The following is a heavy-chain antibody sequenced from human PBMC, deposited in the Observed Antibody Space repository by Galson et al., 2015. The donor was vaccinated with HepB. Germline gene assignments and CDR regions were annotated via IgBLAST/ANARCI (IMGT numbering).Heavy chain of an antibody. CDR3: AKAQYYYDSGGYYAFDY. D-gene: IGHD3-22*01. J-gene: IGHJ4*02. Sequence: SLRLSCAASGFTFSSYGMHWVRQAPGKGLEWVAVISYDGSNKYYADSVKGRFTISRDNSKNTLYLQMNSLRAEDTAVYYCAKAQYYYDSGGYYAFDYWGQGTLVTVSS. V-gene: IGHV3-30*18. CDR2: ISYDGSNK. CDR1: GFTFSSYG.